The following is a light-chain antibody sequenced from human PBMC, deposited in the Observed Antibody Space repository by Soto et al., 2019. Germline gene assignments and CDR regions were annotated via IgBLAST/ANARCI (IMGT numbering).Light chain of an antibody. CDR2: EVS. Sequence: ALTQPASVSGSPGQSITISCTGTSSDVGGYNYVSWYQQHPGKAPKLMIYEVSNRPSGVSNRFSGSKSGNTASLTISGLKAEDEDDYYCSSYTSSSTLAFGTANRSP. V-gene: IGLV2-14*01. J-gene: IGLJ1*01. CDR3: SSYTSSSTLA. CDR1: SSDVGGYNY.